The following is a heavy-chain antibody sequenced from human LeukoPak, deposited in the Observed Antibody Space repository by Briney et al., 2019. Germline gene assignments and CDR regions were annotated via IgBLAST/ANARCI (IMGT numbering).Heavy chain of an antibody. Sequence: ASVKVSCKASGYTFTGYYMHWVRQAPGQGPEWMGWINPNSGGTNYAQKFQGWVTMTRDTSISTAYMELSRLRSDDTAVYYCARGTRSVVVVPAASLDYWGQGTLVTVSS. D-gene: IGHD2-2*01. CDR3: ARGTRSVVVVPAASLDY. V-gene: IGHV1-2*04. CDR2: INPNSGGT. J-gene: IGHJ4*02. CDR1: GYTFTGYY.